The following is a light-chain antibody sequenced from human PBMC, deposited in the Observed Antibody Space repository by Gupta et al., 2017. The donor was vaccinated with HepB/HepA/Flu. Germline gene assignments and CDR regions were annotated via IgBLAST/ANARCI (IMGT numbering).Light chain of an antibody. CDR1: QSLLHSDGKTY. J-gene: IGKJ2*04. V-gene: IGKV2D-29*02. CDR3: MQSIHRPCS. CDR2: EVS. Sequence: DIVMTQTPLSLSVTPGQPASITCKSDQSLLHSDGKTYLYWYLQKPGQSPQLLIYEVSNRCSGVPDRFSGSGSGTDFTLKISRVEAEDVGVYYCMQSIHRPCSFGQGTKLEIK.